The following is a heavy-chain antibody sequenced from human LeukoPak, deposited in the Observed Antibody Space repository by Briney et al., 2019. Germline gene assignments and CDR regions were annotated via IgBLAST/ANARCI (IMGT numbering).Heavy chain of an antibody. CDR3: ASSEVAYCGGDCYSKAFDI. CDR1: GGSVSSGSYY. D-gene: IGHD2-21*02. Sequence: SETLSLTCTVSGGSVSSGSYYWSWIRQPPGKGLEWIGYTYYSGSTNYNPPLKSRVTISVDTSKNQFSLKLSSVTAADTAVYYCASSEVAYCGGDCYSKAFDIWGQGTMVTVSS. V-gene: IGHV4-61*01. J-gene: IGHJ3*02. CDR2: TYYSGST.